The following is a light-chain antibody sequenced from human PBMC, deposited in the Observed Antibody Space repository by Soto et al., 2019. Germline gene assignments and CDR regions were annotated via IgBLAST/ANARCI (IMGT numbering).Light chain of an antibody. Sequence: QSVLTQPPSASGTPGQRVTISCSGSNSNIGINTVNWYQQLPGTAPKVLIYTNNQRPSGVPGRFSGSKSGTSASLAISGLQAEDEADYYCAAWDDSLNGYVFGTGTKLTVL. CDR1: NSNIGINT. J-gene: IGLJ1*01. CDR2: TNN. V-gene: IGLV1-44*01. CDR3: AAWDDSLNGYV.